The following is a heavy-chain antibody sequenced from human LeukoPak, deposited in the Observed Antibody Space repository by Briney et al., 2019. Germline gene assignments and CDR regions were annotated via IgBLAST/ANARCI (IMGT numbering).Heavy chain of an antibody. CDR2: IYYSGST. CDR3: AKYTSSEATSAPTSRWFDP. Sequence: KPSETLSLTCTVSGGSISSYYWSWIRQPPGKGLEWIGYIYYSGSTNYNPSLKSRVTISVDTSKNQFSLKLSSVTAADTAVYFCAKYTSSEATSAPTSRWFDPWGQGILVFVSS. V-gene: IGHV4-59*01. J-gene: IGHJ5*02. D-gene: IGHD2-15*01. CDR1: GGSISSYY.